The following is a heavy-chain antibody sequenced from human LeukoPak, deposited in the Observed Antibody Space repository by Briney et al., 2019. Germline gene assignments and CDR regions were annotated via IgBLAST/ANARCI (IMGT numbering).Heavy chain of an antibody. Sequence: KPSETLSLTCTVSGGSISSYYWSWIRQPPGRGLEWIGYIYYSGSTNYNPSLKCRVTISVDTSKNQFSLKLSSVTAADTAVYYCARSDYGDSKLDYWGQGTLVTVSS. J-gene: IGHJ4*02. CDR2: IYYSGST. V-gene: IGHV4-59*01. CDR3: ARSDYGDSKLDY. CDR1: GGSISSYY. D-gene: IGHD4-17*01.